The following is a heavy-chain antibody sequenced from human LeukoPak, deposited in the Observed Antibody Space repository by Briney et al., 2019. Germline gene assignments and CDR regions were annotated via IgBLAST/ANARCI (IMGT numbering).Heavy chain of an antibody. V-gene: IGHV5-51*01. J-gene: IGHJ3*01. Sequence: GESLKISCKGSGFSFTNYWIGWVRQVPGKGLEWMGIIYPGDSGTRYSPSFQGQVTISADKSISTAYLQWSSLKASDTAMYYCARQEMPVIGIGPEIFHAFDVWGQGTFIIVSS. CDR3: ARQEMPVIGIGPEIFHAFDV. D-gene: IGHD2/OR15-2a*01. CDR2: IYPGDSGT. CDR1: GFSFTNYW.